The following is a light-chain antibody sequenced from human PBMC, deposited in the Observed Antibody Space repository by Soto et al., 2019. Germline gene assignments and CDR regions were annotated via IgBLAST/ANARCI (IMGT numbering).Light chain of an antibody. V-gene: IGKV3-20*01. CDR1: QSVSSSY. Sequence: EMVLTQSPGTLSLSPGERATLSCRASQSVSSSYLDWYQQKPGQAPRLLIYGASSRATGIPDRFSGSGSGTYVTLTISRLEPEDFAVYYCQQDGSSPNTFGQGTTLEIK. J-gene: IGKJ2*01. CDR2: GAS. CDR3: QQDGSSPNT.